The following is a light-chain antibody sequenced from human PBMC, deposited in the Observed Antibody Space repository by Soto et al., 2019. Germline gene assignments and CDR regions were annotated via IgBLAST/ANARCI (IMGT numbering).Light chain of an antibody. Sequence: IQMTQSPSTLPASVGDRVTITCRASQGIGSYLAWYQQKPGKAPKLLIYAASTLQSGVPSRFSGSGSGSDFTLTISCLQSEDFATYYCQQYYSYPQTYGQGTKVDIK. CDR2: AAS. V-gene: IGKV1-8*01. CDR3: QQYYSYPQT. CDR1: QGIGSY. J-gene: IGKJ1*01.